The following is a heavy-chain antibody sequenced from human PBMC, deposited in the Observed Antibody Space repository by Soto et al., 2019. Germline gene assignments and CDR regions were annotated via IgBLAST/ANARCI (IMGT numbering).Heavy chain of an antibody. Sequence: GESLKISCKASGYIFNIYWIGWVRQMPGKGLEWMGIIYPGDSDTRYSPSFQGQVTISADKSISTAYLQWSSLKASDTAMYYCARTPPYDSSGHYWYFDLWGRGTLVTVSS. D-gene: IGHD3-22*01. CDR3: ARTPPYDSSGHYWYFDL. CDR1: GYIFNIYW. V-gene: IGHV5-51*01. CDR2: IYPGDSDT. J-gene: IGHJ2*01.